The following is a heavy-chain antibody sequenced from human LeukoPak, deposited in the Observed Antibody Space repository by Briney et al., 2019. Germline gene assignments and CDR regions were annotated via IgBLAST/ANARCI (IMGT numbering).Heavy chain of an antibody. Sequence: SETLSLTCTVSGGSISSSSYYWGWIRQPPGKGLEWIGSIYYSGSTYYNPSLRSRVTISVDTSKNQFSLKLSSVTAADTAVYYCARPYSSGWYTGNWFDPWGQGTLVTVSS. CDR3: ARPYSSGWYTGNWFDP. CDR1: GGSISSSSYY. J-gene: IGHJ5*02. V-gene: IGHV4-39*07. CDR2: IYYSGST. D-gene: IGHD6-19*01.